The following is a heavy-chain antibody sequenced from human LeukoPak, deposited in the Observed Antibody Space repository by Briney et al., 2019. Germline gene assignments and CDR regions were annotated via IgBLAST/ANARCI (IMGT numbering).Heavy chain of an antibody. D-gene: IGHD3-22*01. CDR3: ARGYDSPGGNAFDI. Sequence: GGSLRLSCAASGFTFSSYDMHWVRQATGKGLEWVSAIGTAGDTYYPGSVKGRFTISRENAKNSLYLQMNSLRAGDTAVYYCARGYDSPGGNAFDIWGQGTMVTVSS. CDR1: GFTFSSYD. V-gene: IGHV3-13*01. CDR2: IGTAGDT. J-gene: IGHJ3*02.